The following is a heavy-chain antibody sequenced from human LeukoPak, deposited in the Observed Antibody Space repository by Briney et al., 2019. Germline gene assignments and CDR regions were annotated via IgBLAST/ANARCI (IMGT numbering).Heavy chain of an antibody. V-gene: IGHV4-34*01. Sequence: PSETLSLTCAVYGGSFSGYYWSWIRQPPGKGLEWIGEINHSGSTNYNPSLKSRVTISVDTFKNQFSLKLSSVTAADTAVYYCARQLAYCGGDCYGYFDYWGQGTLVTVSS. CDR1: GGSFSGYY. CDR3: ARQLAYCGGDCYGYFDY. CDR2: INHSGST. J-gene: IGHJ4*02. D-gene: IGHD2-21*02.